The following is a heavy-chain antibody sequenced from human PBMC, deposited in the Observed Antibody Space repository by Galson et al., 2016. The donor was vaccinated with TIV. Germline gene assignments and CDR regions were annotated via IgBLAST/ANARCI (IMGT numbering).Heavy chain of an antibody. CDR1: GDSISGGVYF. CDR2: MYSSGHT. V-gene: IGHV4-61*02. J-gene: IGHJ3*02. Sequence: TLSLTCTVSGDSISGGVYFWSWIRQPAGKGLEWIGRMYSSGHTNYNPSLKSRVTMSVDTSKNQFSLRLNSVTAADSAVYFCARAWRSGWDNGDDAFEIWGPGAMVTVSS. CDR3: ARAWRSGWDNGDDAFEI. D-gene: IGHD6-25*01.